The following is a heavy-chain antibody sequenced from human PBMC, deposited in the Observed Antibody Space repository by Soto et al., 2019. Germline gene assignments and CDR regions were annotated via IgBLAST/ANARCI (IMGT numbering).Heavy chain of an antibody. CDR3: AKNGQPTYYYYGMDV. CDR2: ISGYNGDT. D-gene: IGHD2-8*01. V-gene: IGHV1-18*01. J-gene: IGHJ6*02. CDR1: GYTFSRYG. Sequence: QGQLVQSGPEAKKPGASVKVSCKASGYTFSRYGISWVRQAPGQGLEWMGWISGYNGDTKYAQKVQGRVTMTIDTSTYTAYMELRSLTSDDTAIYYCAKNGQPTYYYYGMDVWGHGTTVTVSS.